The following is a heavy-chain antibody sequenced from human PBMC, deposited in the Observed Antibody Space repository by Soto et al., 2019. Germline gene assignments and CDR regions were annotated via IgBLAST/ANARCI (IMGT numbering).Heavy chain of an antibody. Sequence: SGPTLVKPTQTLTLTCTFSGFSLSTNGVGVGWIRQPPGKALEWLALIYWNDDKRSSPSLKTRLTITKDTSKNQVVLTMTDLDPVDTATYYCAHSFYGHFGTPGQIAYWGQGTLVTVSS. D-gene: IGHD4-17*01. CDR1: GFSLSTNGVG. V-gene: IGHV2-5*01. CDR3: AHSFYGHFGTPGQIAY. J-gene: IGHJ4*02. CDR2: IYWNDDK.